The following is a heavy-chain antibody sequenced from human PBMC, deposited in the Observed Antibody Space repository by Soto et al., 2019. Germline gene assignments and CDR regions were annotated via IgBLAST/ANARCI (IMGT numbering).Heavy chain of an antibody. CDR1: GGTFSSYA. CDR2: TIPIFGTA. CDR3: ARGGYSYGPLQNYYFDY. J-gene: IGHJ4*02. Sequence: QVQLVQSGAEVKKPGSSVKVSCKASGGTFSSYAISWVRQAPGQGLEWMGGTIPIFGTANYAQKFQGRVTITADESTSTAHMELSSLRSEDTAVYYCARGGYSYGPLQNYYFDYWGQGTLVTVSS. V-gene: IGHV1-69*01. D-gene: IGHD5-18*01.